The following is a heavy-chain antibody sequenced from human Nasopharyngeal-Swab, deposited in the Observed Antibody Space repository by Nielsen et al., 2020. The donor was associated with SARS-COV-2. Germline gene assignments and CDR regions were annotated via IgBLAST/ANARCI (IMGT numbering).Heavy chain of an antibody. Sequence: GESLKISCAASGFTFSSYGMHWVRQAPGKGLEWVAVIWHDGSNKFYADSVKGRFTISRDNSKNTLSLQMNSLRAEDTAVYYCAREAHYYDSSSLDYWGQGTLVTVSS. J-gene: IGHJ4*02. CDR2: IWHDGSNK. D-gene: IGHD3-22*01. CDR1: GFTFSSYG. V-gene: IGHV3-33*01. CDR3: AREAHYYDSSSLDY.